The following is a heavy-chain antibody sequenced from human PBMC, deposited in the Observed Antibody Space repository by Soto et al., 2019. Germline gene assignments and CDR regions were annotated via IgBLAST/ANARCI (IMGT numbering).Heavy chain of an antibody. J-gene: IGHJ4*02. Sequence: QVQLQQWGAGLLKPSETLSLTCAVYGGSFSGYYWSWIRQPPGKGLEWIGEINHSGSTNYNPSLKSRVTISVDTSNNQFSLKLSSVTAADTAVYYCARGPPLYYDFWSAPFDYWGQGTLVTVSS. CDR2: INHSGST. V-gene: IGHV4-34*01. CDR3: ARGPPLYYDFWSAPFDY. CDR1: GGSFSGYY. D-gene: IGHD3-3*01.